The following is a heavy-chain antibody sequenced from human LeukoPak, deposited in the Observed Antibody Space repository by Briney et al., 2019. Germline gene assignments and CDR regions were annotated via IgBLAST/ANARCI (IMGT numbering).Heavy chain of an antibody. Sequence: ASVKVSCKVSGYTLTELSMHWVRQAPGKGLEWMGGFDPEDGETIYAQKFQGRVTMTEDTSTDTAYMELSSLRPEDTAVYYCATEGGTFGGVIVPLDYWGQGTLVTVSS. V-gene: IGHV1-24*01. CDR1: GYTLTELS. CDR2: FDPEDGET. J-gene: IGHJ4*02. CDR3: ATEGGTFGGVIVPLDY. D-gene: IGHD3-16*02.